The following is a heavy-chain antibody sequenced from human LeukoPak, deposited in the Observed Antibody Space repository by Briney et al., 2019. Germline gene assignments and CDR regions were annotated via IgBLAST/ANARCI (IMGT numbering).Heavy chain of an antibody. J-gene: IGHJ4*02. CDR2: ISYDGSNK. Sequence: GRSLRLSCAASGFTFSSYGMHWVRQAPGKGLEWVAVISYDGSNKYYADSVKGRFTISRDNSKNTLYLQMNSLRAEDTAVYYCAKGALVSSWDYFDYWGQGTLVTVSS. V-gene: IGHV3-30*18. D-gene: IGHD6-13*01. CDR1: GFTFSSYG. CDR3: AKGALVSSWDYFDY.